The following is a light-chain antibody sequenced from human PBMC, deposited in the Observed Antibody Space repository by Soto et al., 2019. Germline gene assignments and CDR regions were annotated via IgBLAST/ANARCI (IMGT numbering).Light chain of an antibody. J-gene: IGLJ2*01. CDR1: MSNIGAGYD. V-gene: IGLV1-40*01. CDR2: VNT. Sequence: QSVLTQPPSVSGAPGQRVTISCTGSMSNIGAGYDVHWYQQLPGTAPKLLIYVNTNRPSGVPDRFSGSKPGTSASLAITGLQAEDEADYYCQSYENILTGILFGGGTKVTVL. CDR3: QSYENILTGIL.